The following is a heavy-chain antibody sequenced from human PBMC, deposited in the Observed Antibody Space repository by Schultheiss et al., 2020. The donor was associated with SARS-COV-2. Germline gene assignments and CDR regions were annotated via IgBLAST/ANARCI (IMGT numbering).Heavy chain of an antibody. CDR2: IWYDGSNK. V-gene: IGHV3-30*02. D-gene: IGHD1-26*01. CDR3: AKDLLEVGAMVSH. Sequence: GGSLRLSCAASGFTFSSYGMHWVRQAPGKGLEWVAVIWYDGSNKYYADSVKGRFTISRDNSKNTVFLQMNSLRSEDTAVYYCAKDLLEVGAMVSHWGQGTLVTVSS. J-gene: IGHJ4*02. CDR1: GFTFSSYG.